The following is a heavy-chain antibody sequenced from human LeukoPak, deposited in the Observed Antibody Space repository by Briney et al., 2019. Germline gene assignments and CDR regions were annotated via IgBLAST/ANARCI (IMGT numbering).Heavy chain of an antibody. D-gene: IGHD3-10*01. Sequence: PSETLSLTCTVSGGSISSSSYYWGWIRQPPGKGLEWIGEINHSGSTNYNPSLKSRVTISVDTSKNQFSLKLSSVTAADTAVYYCAREDSGSYYNFYYFYMDVWGKGTTVTISS. CDR3: AREDSGSYYNFYYFYMDV. CDR2: INHSGST. CDR1: GGSISSSSYY. V-gene: IGHV4-39*07. J-gene: IGHJ6*03.